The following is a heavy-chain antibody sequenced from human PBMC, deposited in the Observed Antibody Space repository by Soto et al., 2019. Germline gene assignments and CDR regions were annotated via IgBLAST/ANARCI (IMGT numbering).Heavy chain of an antibody. V-gene: IGHV3-30*18. J-gene: IGHJ6*02. D-gene: IGHD2-15*01. Sequence: QVQLVESGGGVVQPGRSLRLSCAASGFTFSSYGMHWVRQAPGKGLEWVAVISYDGSNKYYADSVKGQFTISRDNSKNTLYLQMNSLRAEDTAVYYCAKGSRIDLYYYYGMDVWGQGTTVTVSS. CDR3: AKGSRIDLYYYYGMDV. CDR1: GFTFSSYG. CDR2: ISYDGSNK.